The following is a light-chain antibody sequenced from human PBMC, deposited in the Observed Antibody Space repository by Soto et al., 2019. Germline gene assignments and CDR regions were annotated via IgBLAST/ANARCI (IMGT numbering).Light chain of an antibody. J-gene: IGKJ2*01. CDR3: QQYGYSGT. Sequence: EIVLTQSPDTLSLSPGETATLSCRASQILTSSDVAWYQQEPGQAPRLLIVGGSKRTTGVLDRFGGRGYGTDYNLAISSLDTEDFALYFSQQYGYSGTFGQGTKVESK. CDR2: GGS. V-gene: IGKV3-20*01. CDR1: QILTSSD.